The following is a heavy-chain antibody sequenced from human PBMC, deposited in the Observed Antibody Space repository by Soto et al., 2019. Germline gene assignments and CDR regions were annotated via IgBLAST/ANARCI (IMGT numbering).Heavy chain of an antibody. CDR3: ARVKAYCSSTSCSRWVAFDI. CDR2: INAGNGNT. J-gene: IGHJ3*02. Sequence: ASVKASCKASWYTFPSYAIHWVRQAPGQRLEWMGWINAGNGNTKYSQKFQGRVTITRDTSASTAYMELSSLRSEDTAVYYCARVKAYCSSTSCSRWVAFDIWGQGTMVTVSS. D-gene: IGHD2-2*01. CDR1: WYTFPSYA. V-gene: IGHV1-3*01.